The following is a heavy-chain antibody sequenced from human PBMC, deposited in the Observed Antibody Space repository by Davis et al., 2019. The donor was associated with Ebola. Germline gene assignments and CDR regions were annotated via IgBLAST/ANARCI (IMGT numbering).Heavy chain of an antibody. Sequence: MPSETLSLTCAVYGGSFSGYYWSRIRQPPGKGLEWIGEINHSGSTNYNPSLKSRVTISVDTSKNQFSLKLSSVTAADTALYYCARVLGNGDLLLDYWGQGTLVTVSS. CDR3: ARVLGNGDLLLDY. D-gene: IGHD4-17*01. V-gene: IGHV4-34*01. J-gene: IGHJ4*02. CDR1: GGSFSGYY. CDR2: INHSGST.